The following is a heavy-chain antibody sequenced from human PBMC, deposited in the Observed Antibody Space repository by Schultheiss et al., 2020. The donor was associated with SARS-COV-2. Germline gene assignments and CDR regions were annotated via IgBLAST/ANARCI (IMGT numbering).Heavy chain of an antibody. CDR3: ARAHGSGYLDGLDY. V-gene: IGHV4-61*01. J-gene: IGHJ4*02. Sequence: SQTLSLTCTVSGGSVNSGSYYWSWIRQPPGKGLEWIGEIYHSGSTNYNPSLKSRVTISVDTSKNQFSLKLSSVTAADTAVYYCARAHGSGYLDGLDYWGQGTLVTVSS. CDR1: GGSVNSGSYY. CDR2: IYHSGST. D-gene: IGHD3-22*01.